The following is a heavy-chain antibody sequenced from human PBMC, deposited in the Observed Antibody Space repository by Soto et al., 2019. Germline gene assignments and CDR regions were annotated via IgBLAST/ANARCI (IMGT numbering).Heavy chain of an antibody. CDR2: IYYRGNT. J-gene: IGHJ4*02. CDR3: ARHPGYYDVLTGYSTYYFDS. CDR1: GGSISSYY. V-gene: IGHV4-59*08. D-gene: IGHD3-9*01. Sequence: QVQLQESGPGLVKPSETLSLTCTVSGGSISSYYWGWIRQPPGKGLEWIGYIYYRGNTNYNPSFKTRVTMSVNTSKNLFSLTLSSVTAADQAGYYCARHPGYYDVLTGYSTYYFDSWGQGTLVTVSS.